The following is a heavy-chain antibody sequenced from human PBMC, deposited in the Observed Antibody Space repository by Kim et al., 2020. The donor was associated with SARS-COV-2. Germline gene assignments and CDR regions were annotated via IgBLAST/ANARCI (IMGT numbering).Heavy chain of an antibody. J-gene: IGHJ4*02. CDR1: GYTFTSYG. Sequence: ASVKVSCKASGYTFTSYGISWVRQAPGQGLEWMGWISAYNGNTNYAQKLQGRVTMTTDTSTSTAYMELRSLRSDDTAVYYCAREVRCSSTSCDDYWGQGTLVTVSS. CDR3: AREVRCSSTSCDDY. D-gene: IGHD2-2*01. V-gene: IGHV1-18*01. CDR2: ISAYNGNT.